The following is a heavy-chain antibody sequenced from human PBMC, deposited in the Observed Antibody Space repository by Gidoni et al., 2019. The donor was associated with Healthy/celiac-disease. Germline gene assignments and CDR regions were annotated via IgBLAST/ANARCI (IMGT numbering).Heavy chain of an antibody. V-gene: IGHV3-48*03. CDR2: SSSSGNTI. D-gene: IGHD6-13*01. CDR3: ARELDSSRDYYYYGMDV. J-gene: IGHJ6*02. Sequence: EVQLVDSGGVLLQLAVSLRPPSAALLSSFSISEMNWVRLALGKGLDWGSYSSSSGNTIYYADSVTGRFTIARDNAKTSLDLQMNSLRAEDTADYYCARELDSSRDYYYYGMDVWSQGTTVTVSS. CDR1: LSSFSISE.